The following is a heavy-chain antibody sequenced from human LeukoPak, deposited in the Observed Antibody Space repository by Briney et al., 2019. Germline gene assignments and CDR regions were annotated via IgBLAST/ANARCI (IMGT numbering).Heavy chain of an antibody. V-gene: IGHV4-61*01. J-gene: IGHJ4*02. CDR1: GGSVSSGSYH. CDR3: ARDQKGGWYDY. CDR2: IYYSGST. D-gene: IGHD6-19*01. Sequence: SETLSLTCTVSGGSVSSGSYHWSWIRQPPGKGLEWIGYIYYSGSTNYNPSLKSRVTISVDTSKNQFSLKLSSVTAADTAVYYCARDQKGGWYDYWGQGTLVTVSS.